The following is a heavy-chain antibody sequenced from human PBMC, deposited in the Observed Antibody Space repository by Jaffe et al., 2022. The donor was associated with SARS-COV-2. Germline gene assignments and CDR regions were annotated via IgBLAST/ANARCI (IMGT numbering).Heavy chain of an antibody. Sequence: EVQLLESGGGLVQPGGSLRLSCAASGFSFSGYGMSWVRQAPGKGLEWVSAITGGGGVTYSADSVKGRFTISRDNSKNSLYLQMNSLRAEDTAVYYCVKTRNWPFFFDYWGQGTLVTVSS. D-gene: IGHD1-1*01. CDR1: GFSFSGYG. J-gene: IGHJ4*02. CDR2: ITGGGGVT. V-gene: IGHV3-23*01. CDR3: VKTRNWPFFFDY.